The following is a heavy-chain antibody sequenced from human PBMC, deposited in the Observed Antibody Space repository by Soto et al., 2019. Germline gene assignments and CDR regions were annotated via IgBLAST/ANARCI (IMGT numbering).Heavy chain of an antibody. CDR3: ARRGSGSYDDY. V-gene: IGHV3-23*01. CDR2: ISGSGGST. CDR1: GFTFSSYA. Sequence: EVQLLESGGGLVQPGGSLRLSCAASGFTFSSYAMRWVRQAPVKGLEWVSAISGSGGSTYYADSVKGRFTISRDNSKNTLYLQMNSRRAEDTAVYYCARRGSGSYDDYWGQGTLVTVSS. D-gene: IGHD1-26*01. J-gene: IGHJ4*02.